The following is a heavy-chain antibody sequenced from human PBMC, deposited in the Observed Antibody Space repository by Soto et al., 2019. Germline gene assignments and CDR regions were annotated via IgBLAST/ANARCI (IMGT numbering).Heavy chain of an antibody. Sequence: GASVKVSCKASGYTFTSYDINWVRQATGQGLEWMGWMNPNSGNTGYAQKVQGRVTMTRNTSISTAYMELSSLRSEDTAVYYCARDFLRYYDFWSGYFPWGQGTLVTVSS. V-gene: IGHV1-8*01. CDR1: GYTFTSYD. CDR2: MNPNSGNT. CDR3: ARDFLRYYDFWSGYFP. J-gene: IGHJ5*02. D-gene: IGHD3-3*01.